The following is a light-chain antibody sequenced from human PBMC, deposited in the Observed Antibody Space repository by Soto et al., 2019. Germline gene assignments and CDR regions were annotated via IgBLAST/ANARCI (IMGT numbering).Light chain of an antibody. CDR2: GVS. CDR3: QQTYMGPYT. Sequence: EIEMTQYHSTLSASVGDRVTITCRASQIVSTYLNWYSQKSGGAPKLLIHGVSKIENGTPARFSGSGLATDFTLTINTLQPEDFAVYFCQQTYMGPYTLGQGTKVDI. CDR1: QIVSTY. V-gene: IGKV1-39*01. J-gene: IGKJ2*01.